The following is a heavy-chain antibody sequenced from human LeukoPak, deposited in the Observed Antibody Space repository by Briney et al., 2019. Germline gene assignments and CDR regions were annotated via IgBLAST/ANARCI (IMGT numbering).Heavy chain of an antibody. CDR3: AKDLRSTGYYYYGMDV. CDR1: GFTFDDYA. J-gene: IGHJ6*02. CDR2: ISWNSGSI. Sequence: GRSLRLSCAASGFTFDDYAMHWVRQAPGKGLEWVSGISWNSGSIGYADSVKGRFTISRDNAKNSLYLQMNSLRAEDTALYYCAKDLRSTGYYYYGMDVWGQGTTVTVSS. D-gene: IGHD1-1*01. V-gene: IGHV3-9*01.